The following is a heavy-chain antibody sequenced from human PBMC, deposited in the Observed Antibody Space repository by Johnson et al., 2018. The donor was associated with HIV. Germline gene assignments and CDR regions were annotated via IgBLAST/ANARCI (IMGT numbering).Heavy chain of an antibody. V-gene: IGHV3-20*04. Sequence: VQLVESGGGVVQPGRSLILSCAASGFTFDDYGMSWVRQGPGKRLEWVSGINWNGGSTGYGDSVKGRFTISRDNSKNTLYLQMNSLRAEDTAVYYCAKDSSTTSGYSSSWYVSGAFDIWGQGTMVTVSS. J-gene: IGHJ3*02. CDR1: GFTFDDYG. CDR2: INWNGGST. CDR3: AKDSSTTSGYSSSWYVSGAFDI. D-gene: IGHD6-13*01.